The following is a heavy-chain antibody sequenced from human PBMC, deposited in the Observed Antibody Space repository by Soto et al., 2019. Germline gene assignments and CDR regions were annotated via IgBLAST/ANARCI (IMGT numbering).Heavy chain of an antibody. CDR3: AKVNSHWFDP. Sequence: GGSLRLSCAASGFTFSRYGMHWVRQAPGKGLEWVAVISYDGSNKYYADSVKGRFTISRDNSKNTLYLQMNSLRAEDTAVYYCAKVNSHWFDPWGQGTLVTVSS. V-gene: IGHV3-30*18. CDR1: GFTFSRYG. CDR2: ISYDGSNK. J-gene: IGHJ5*02.